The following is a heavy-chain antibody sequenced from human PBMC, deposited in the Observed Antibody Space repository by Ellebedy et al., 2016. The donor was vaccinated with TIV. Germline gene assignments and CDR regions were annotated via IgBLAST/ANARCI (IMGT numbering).Heavy chain of an antibody. CDR2: VSSSGST. CDR3: ATDRDRRWFYF. CDR1: GDSTYSSNFY. J-gene: IGHJ5*01. V-gene: IGHV4-39*07. Sequence: SETLSLXCSVSGDSTYSSNFYWGWVRQPPGKGLEWIGSVSSSGSTYYNPSLKSRVTMSVDTSQFSLKLTSVTAADTAVYYCATDRDRRWFYFWGQGTLVTVSS.